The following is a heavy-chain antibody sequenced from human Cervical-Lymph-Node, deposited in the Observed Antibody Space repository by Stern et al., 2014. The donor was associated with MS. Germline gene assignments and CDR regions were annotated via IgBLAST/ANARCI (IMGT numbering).Heavy chain of an antibody. V-gene: IGHV1-2*06. CDR2: INTYTGVT. CDR1: GYTFTHYY. Sequence: QVQLVQSGAEVKKPGASVKVSCKASGYTFTHYYIHWVRQAPGQGLEWMGRINTYTGVTTYAQNFEGRVTMTRDTSISTAYMEVIRLTSDDTAVYYCARDNSGSYCRYWGQGSLVAVSS. CDR3: ARDNSGSYCRY. D-gene: IGHD1-26*01. J-gene: IGHJ4*02.